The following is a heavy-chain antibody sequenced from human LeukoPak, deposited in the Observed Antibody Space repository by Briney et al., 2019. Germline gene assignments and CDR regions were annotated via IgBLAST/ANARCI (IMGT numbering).Heavy chain of an antibody. CDR3: ARVLTTGYCSGGSCYSIFDY. Sequence: SVKVSCKASGGTFSSYAISWVRQAPGQGLEWMGGIIPIFGTANYAQKFQGRVTITADESTSTAYMELSSLGSEDTAVYYCARVLTTGYCSGGSCYSIFDYWGQGTLVTVSS. CDR2: IIPIFGTA. J-gene: IGHJ4*02. V-gene: IGHV1-69*13. CDR1: GGTFSSYA. D-gene: IGHD2-15*01.